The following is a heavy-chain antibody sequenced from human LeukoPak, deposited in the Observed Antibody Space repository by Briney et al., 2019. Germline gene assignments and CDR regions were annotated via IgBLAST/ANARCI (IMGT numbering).Heavy chain of an antibody. CDR2: INPSGGST. CDR1: GYTFTSYH. Sequence: ASVKVSCKASGYTFTSYHMHWVRQAPGQGLEWMGIINPSGGSTSYAQKFQGRVTMTRDMSTSTVYMELSSLRSEDTAVYYCARKGSSGWYRGELDYWGQGTLVTVSS. D-gene: IGHD6-19*01. CDR3: ARKGSSGWYRGELDY. V-gene: IGHV1-46*01. J-gene: IGHJ4*02.